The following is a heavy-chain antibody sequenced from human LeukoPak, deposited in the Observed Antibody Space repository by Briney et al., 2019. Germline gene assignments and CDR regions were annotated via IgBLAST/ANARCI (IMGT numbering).Heavy chain of an antibody. CDR2: IFPSGGEI. J-gene: IGHJ4*02. V-gene: IGHV3-23*01. CDR1: GFTFSTFA. CDR3: ATYRHVLSPFES. Sequence: GGSLRLSCAASGFTFSTFAMIWVRQPPGKGLEWVSSIFPSGGEIHYADSVRGRFTISRDNSKSTLSLQMNSLRAEDTAIYYCATYRHVLSPFESWGQGTLVTVSS. D-gene: IGHD2-8*02.